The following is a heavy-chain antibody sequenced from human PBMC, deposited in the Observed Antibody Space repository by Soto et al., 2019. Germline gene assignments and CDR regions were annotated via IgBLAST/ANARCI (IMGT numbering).Heavy chain of an antibody. V-gene: IGHV3-30*18. D-gene: IGHD3-10*01. CDR2: ISYDGSNK. J-gene: IGHJ6*02. CDR1: GFTFSSYG. CDR3: AKEELLWFGPPDV. Sequence: QVQLVESGGGVVQPGRSLRLSCAASGFTFSSYGMHWVRQAPGKGLEWVAVISYDGSNKYYADSVKGRFTISRDNSKNTLYLQMNSLRAEDTAVDYCAKEELLWFGPPDVWGQGTTVTVSS.